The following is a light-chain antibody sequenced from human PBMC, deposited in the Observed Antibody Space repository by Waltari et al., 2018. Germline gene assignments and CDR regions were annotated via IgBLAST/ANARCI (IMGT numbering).Light chain of an antibody. CDR1: QGVSSCV. CDR2: GSS. CDR3: QQYGGSPPYT. Sequence: AGQGVSSCVVSWYHHKPGPSPMLLIYGSSSRSTGIPDRFSGGGSGTDFTLTISRLEPEDFAVYYCQQYGGSPPYTFGQGTKLEI. J-gene: IGKJ2*01. V-gene: IGKV3-20*01.